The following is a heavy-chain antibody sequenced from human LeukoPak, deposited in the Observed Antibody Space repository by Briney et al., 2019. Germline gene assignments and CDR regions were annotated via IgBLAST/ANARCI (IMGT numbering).Heavy chain of an antibody. V-gene: IGHV5-51*01. CDR3: ARLSTMRADAFDI. CDR1: GYIFSTYW. CDR2: IYPGDSDT. D-gene: IGHD3-22*01. J-gene: IGHJ3*02. Sequence: GESLKISCKGSGYIFSTYWIGWVRQMPGKGLEWMGIIYPGDSDTRYSPSFQGQVTISADKSISTAYLQWSSLKASDTAMYYCARLSTMRADAFDIWGQGTMVTVSS.